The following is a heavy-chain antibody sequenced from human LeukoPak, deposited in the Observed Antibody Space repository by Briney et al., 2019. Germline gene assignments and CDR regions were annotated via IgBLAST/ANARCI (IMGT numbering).Heavy chain of an antibody. CDR3: ARVTSFYYGTSGPADYFDY. CDR2: IYTSGST. Sequence: SETLSLTCTVSGGSISSYYWSWIRQPAGKGLEWIGRIYTSGSTNYNPSLKSRVTISVDTSKNQFSLKLNSVTAADTAVYYCARVTSFYYGTSGPADYFDYWGQGTLVTVSS. J-gene: IGHJ4*02. D-gene: IGHD3-22*01. CDR1: GGSISSYY. V-gene: IGHV4-4*07.